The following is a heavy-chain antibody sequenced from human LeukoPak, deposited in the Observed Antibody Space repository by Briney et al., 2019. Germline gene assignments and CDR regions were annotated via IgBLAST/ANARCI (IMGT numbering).Heavy chain of an antibody. CDR3: ARDPRDYYDSRAEYYYYGMDV. J-gene: IGHJ6*02. Sequence: ASVKVSCKASGYTFTSYGIRWVRQAPGQGLEWMGWISAYNGNTNYAQKLQGRVTITRDTSASTAYMELSSLRSEDTAVYYCARDPRDYYDSRAEYYYYGMDVWGQGTTVTVSS. CDR1: GYTFTSYG. D-gene: IGHD3-22*01. V-gene: IGHV1-18*01. CDR2: ISAYNGNT.